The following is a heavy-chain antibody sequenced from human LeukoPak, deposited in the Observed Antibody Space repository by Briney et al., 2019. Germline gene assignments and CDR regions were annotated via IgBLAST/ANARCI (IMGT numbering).Heavy chain of an antibody. Sequence: SETLSLTCTVSGGSISSYYWSWIRQPPGKGLEWIGYIYYSGSTNYNPSLKSRVTISVDTSKNQFSLKLSSVPAADTAVYFCARDALPYYDSSGYYKTHDAFDIWGQGTMVSVSS. V-gene: IGHV4-59*01. CDR3: ARDALPYYDSSGYYKTHDAFDI. J-gene: IGHJ3*02. CDR1: GGSISSYY. D-gene: IGHD3-22*01. CDR2: IYYSGST.